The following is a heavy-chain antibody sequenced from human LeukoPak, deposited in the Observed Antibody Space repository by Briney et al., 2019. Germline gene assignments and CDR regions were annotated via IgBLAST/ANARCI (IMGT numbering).Heavy chain of an antibody. CDR2: ISWNSGSI. Sequence: GGSLRLSCAASGFTFDDYAMHWFRQAPGKGLEWVSGISWNSGSIGYADSVKGRFTISRDNDKNYLYLQMNSLRAEDTALYYCAKDEVGAMVQGAVGYFDYWGQGTLVTVSS. V-gene: IGHV3-9*01. D-gene: IGHD3-10*01. J-gene: IGHJ4*02. CDR3: AKDEVGAMVQGAVGYFDY. CDR1: GFTFDDYA.